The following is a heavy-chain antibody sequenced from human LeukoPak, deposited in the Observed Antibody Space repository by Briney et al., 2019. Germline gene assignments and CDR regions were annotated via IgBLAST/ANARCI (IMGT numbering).Heavy chain of an antibody. J-gene: IGHJ4*02. D-gene: IGHD6-19*01. CDR3: ASQHAPRRIAVAGTFPDFDY. V-gene: IGHV3-53*01. CDR2: IYSGGST. Sequence: GGSLRLSCAASGFTVSSNHMSWVRQAPGKGLEWVSVIYSGGSTYYADSVKGRFTISRDNSKNTLYLQMNSLRAEDTAVYYCASQHAPRRIAVAGTFPDFDYWGQGTLVTVSS. CDR1: GFTVSSNH.